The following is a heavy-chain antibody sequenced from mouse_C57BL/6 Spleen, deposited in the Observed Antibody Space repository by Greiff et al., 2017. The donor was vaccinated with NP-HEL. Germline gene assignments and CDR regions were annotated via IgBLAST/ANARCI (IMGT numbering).Heavy chain of an antibody. CDR2: IHPNSGST. Sequence: QVQLQQPGAELVKPGASVKLSCKASGYTFTSYWMHWVKQRPGQGLEWIGMIHPNSGSTNYNEKFKSKATLTVDKSSSTAYMQLSSLTSEDSAVYYCAREEVYDPSMFLFAYWGQGTLVTVSA. CDR3: AREEVYDPSMFLFAY. J-gene: IGHJ3*01. V-gene: IGHV1-64*01. D-gene: IGHD1-1*01. CDR1: GYTFTSYW.